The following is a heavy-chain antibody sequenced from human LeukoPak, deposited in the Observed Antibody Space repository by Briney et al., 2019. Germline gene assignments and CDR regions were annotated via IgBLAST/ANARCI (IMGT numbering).Heavy chain of an antibody. Sequence: GGSLRLSCAASGHTFWTYAMSWVREAPGRGLEWGSAISYTGGSTYYADTVKGRCTVSRDHSKNTLALQMSSRRAGDTAIYYCAKGSNPYPENFDYWGQGTLVTVSS. CDR1: GHTFWTYA. CDR3: AKGSNPYPENFDY. D-gene: IGHD4-11*01. J-gene: IGHJ4*02. V-gene: IGHV3-23*01. CDR2: ISYTGGST.